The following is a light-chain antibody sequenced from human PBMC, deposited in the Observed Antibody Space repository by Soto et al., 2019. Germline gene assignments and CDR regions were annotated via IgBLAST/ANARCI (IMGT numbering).Light chain of an antibody. CDR1: QSVSSN. V-gene: IGKV3-11*02. Sequence: EIVLTQSPATLYLSPGERATLSCIASQSVSSNLAWYQQKPVQAPTVLIYEASTRATGIPARFSGSGSGREFTLTIIIQWPENILFCFCQHRSKAPTRRFGQGIR. CDR3: QHRSKAPTRR. J-gene: IGKJ5*01. CDR2: EAS.